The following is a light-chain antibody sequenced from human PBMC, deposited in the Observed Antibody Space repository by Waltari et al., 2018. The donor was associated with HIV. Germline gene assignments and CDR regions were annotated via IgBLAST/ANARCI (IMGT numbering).Light chain of an antibody. Sequence: SYVLTQTPSVSVAPGKTATLPCEGSDLGTRSVHWYRPKPGQAPVLVIYYDGERPSGIAERFSGSNSGNTATLTISRVGVGDEADYYCQVWDANTDVVFGTGTKLTVL. J-gene: IGLJ2*01. V-gene: IGLV3-21*04. CDR3: QVWDANTDVV. CDR1: DLGTRS. CDR2: YDG.